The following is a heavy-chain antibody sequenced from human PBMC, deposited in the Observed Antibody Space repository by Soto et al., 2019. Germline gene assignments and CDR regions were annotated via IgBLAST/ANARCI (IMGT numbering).Heavy chain of an antibody. V-gene: IGHV3-30-3*01. D-gene: IGHD3-3*01. CDR2: ISPDGSTE. Sequence: QVQMVESGGGVVRPGRPLTLSCAASGFTFSDYAMHWVRQAPGKGMEWVAVISPDGSTEGYAVSVKGRFTISRDNSKKTLFLQMNSLRVEDTGEYFCARRFLGWFKTGLDVWGQGTTVTVSS. CDR1: GFTFSDYA. CDR3: ARRFLGWFKTGLDV. J-gene: IGHJ6*02.